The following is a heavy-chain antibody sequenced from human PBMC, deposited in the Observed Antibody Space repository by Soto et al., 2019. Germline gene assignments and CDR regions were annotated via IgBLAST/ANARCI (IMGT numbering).Heavy chain of an antibody. D-gene: IGHD3-9*01. CDR3: ARDRLVPLPRDFDWLHYFDY. V-gene: IGHV4-31*03. J-gene: IGHJ4*02. Sequence: QVQLQESGPGLVKPSQTLSLTCTVSGGSISSGGYYWSWIRQHPGKGLEWIGYIYYSGSTYYNPSLKSRVTISVDTSKNQFSLKLSSVTAADTAVYYCARDRLVPLPRDFDWLHYFDYWGQGTLVTVSS. CDR2: IYYSGST. CDR1: GGSISSGGYY.